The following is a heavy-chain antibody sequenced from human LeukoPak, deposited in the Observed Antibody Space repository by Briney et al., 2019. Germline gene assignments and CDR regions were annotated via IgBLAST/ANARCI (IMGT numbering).Heavy chain of an antibody. V-gene: IGHV1-8*03. CDR2: MNPNSGNT. J-gene: IGHJ4*02. Sequence: GASVKVSCKASGYTFTSYGISWVRQAPGQGLEWMGWMNPNSGNTGYAQKFQGRVTITRNTSISTAYMELSSLRSEDTAVYYCARIVSKRRAALSVTGFDYWGQGTLVTVSS. D-gene: IGHD2/OR15-2a*01. CDR1: GYTFTSYG. CDR3: ARIVSKRRAALSVTGFDY.